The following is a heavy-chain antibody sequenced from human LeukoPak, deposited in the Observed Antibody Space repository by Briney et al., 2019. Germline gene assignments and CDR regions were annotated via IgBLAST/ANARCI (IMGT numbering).Heavy chain of an antibody. CDR1: GFSFSSYN. V-gene: IGHV3-21*01. Sequence: PGGSLRLSCAASGFSFSSYNMNWVRQAPGKGLEWVSSISSSSNYIYYADSVKGRFTISRDNAKNSMYLQMNSLRAEDTAVYYCARALDYHGSGASIEYWGQGTLVTVSS. CDR3: ARALDYHGSGASIEY. D-gene: IGHD3-10*01. J-gene: IGHJ4*02. CDR2: ISSSSNYI.